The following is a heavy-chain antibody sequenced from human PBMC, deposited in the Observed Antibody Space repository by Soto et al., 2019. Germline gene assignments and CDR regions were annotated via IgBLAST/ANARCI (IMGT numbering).Heavy chain of an antibody. V-gene: IGHV3-66*01. CDR2: IYSDGST. Sequence: EVQLVESGGSLVQPGGSLRLSCAASGFTVSSNYINWVRQAPGKGLQWISVIYSDGSTYYADSVKGRFTMSRDNSXXXXXXXXXXXXXXXXXXXXCARXPXXXXGDYWGQGTLVSVSS. CDR3: ARXPXXXXGDY. CDR1: GFTVSSNY. J-gene: IGHJ4*02.